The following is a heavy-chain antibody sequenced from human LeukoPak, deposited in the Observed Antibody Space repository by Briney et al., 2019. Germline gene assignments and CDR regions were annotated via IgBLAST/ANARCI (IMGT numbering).Heavy chain of an antibody. CDR3: AKAISSSSRYYYYMDV. D-gene: IGHD6-6*01. V-gene: IGHV3-21*04. Sequence: GGSLRLSCAASGFTFSSYSMNWVRQAPGKGLEWVSSISSSSSYIYYADSVKGRFTISRDNAKNTLYLQMNSLRAEDTAVYYCAKAISSSSRYYYYMDVWGKGTTVTVSS. J-gene: IGHJ6*03. CDR1: GFTFSSYS. CDR2: ISSSSSYI.